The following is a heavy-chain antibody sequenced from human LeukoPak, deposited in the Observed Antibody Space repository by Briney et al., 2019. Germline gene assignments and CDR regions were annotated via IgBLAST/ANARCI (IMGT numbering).Heavy chain of an antibody. J-gene: IGHJ5*02. Sequence: SVKVSCKASGGTFSSYAVSWVRQAPGQGLEWMGRIIPILGIANYAQKFQGRVTITADKSTSTAYMELSSLRSEDTAVYYCASHFASPRYCSSTSCYGDWFDPWGQGTLVTVSS. V-gene: IGHV1-69*04. CDR1: GGTFSSYA. D-gene: IGHD2-2*01. CDR3: ASHFASPRYCSSTSCYGDWFDP. CDR2: IIPILGIA.